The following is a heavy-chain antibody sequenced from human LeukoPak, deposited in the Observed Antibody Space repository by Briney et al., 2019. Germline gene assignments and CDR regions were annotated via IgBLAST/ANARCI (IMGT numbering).Heavy chain of an antibody. D-gene: IGHD2-2*01. V-gene: IGHV3-33*06. CDR2: IWYDGSKK. CDR3: AKASGSMGYCTSTSCNGENWFDT. CDR1: GFTFSSYA. J-gene: IGHJ5*02. Sequence: GGSLRLSCGASGFTFSSYAVLWVRQTPGKGLGWVAVIWYDGSKKYYVDLVKCRFTIYRDNSKNTLYLQMDSLRGDDTVVYYCAKASGSMGYCTSTSCNGENWFDTWGQGTLVTVSS.